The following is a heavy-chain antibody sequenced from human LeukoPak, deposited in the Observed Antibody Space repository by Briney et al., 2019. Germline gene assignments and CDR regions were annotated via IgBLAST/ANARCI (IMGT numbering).Heavy chain of an antibody. CDR1: GFTFSSYG. CDR2: IWYDGSNK. Sequence: GRSPRLSCAASGFTFSSYGMHWVRQAPGKGLEWVAVIWYDGSNKYCADSVKGRFTISRDNSKNTTYLQMNSLRAEDTAVYYCARDALLRHCGGDCYPDYWGQGTLVTVSS. CDR3: ARDALLRHCGGDCYPDY. J-gene: IGHJ4*02. D-gene: IGHD2-21*02. V-gene: IGHV3-33*01.